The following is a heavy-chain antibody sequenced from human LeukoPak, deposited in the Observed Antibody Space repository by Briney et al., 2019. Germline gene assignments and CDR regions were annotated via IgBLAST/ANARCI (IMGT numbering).Heavy chain of an antibody. Sequence: ASVKVSCKASGYTFTGYYMHWVRQAPGQGLEWMGWINPNSGGTNYAQKFQGRVTMTRDTSISTAYMELSRLRSDDTAVYYCARDVVGAYGTKALDDWGQGTLVTVSA. CDR1: GYTFTGYY. D-gene: IGHD1-26*01. CDR2: INPNSGGT. J-gene: IGHJ4*02. CDR3: ARDVVGAYGTKALDD. V-gene: IGHV1-2*02.